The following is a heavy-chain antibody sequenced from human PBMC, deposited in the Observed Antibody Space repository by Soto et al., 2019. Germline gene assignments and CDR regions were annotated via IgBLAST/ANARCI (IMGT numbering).Heavy chain of an antibody. J-gene: IGHJ4*02. V-gene: IGHV3-74*01. CDR3: TTVFEY. CDR2: IDGAGSGA. CDR1: RFTFTNYW. Sequence: GGTLRLSCAASRFTFTNYWMHWVRQVPGKELVWVPRIDGAGSGASYSNSVRGRFTITRDNDENILYLQMNSLRVEDTAVYSCTTVFEYWDQGTLGAVSS.